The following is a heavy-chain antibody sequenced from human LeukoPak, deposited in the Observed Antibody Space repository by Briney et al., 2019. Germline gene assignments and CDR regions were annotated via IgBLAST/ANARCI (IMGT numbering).Heavy chain of an antibody. CDR3: AKVQDRTPTAS. V-gene: IGHV3-23*01. CDR2: ISGSGGST. J-gene: IGHJ5*01. D-gene: IGHD2-15*01. CDR1: GFTFSSYA. Sequence: GGSLSLSCAASGFTFSSYAMSWVRQAPGKGLEWVSAISGSGGSTYYADSVKGRFIISRDNSKNTLYLQMNSLRAEDTAVYYCAKVQDRTPTASCRQGTLVTVSS.